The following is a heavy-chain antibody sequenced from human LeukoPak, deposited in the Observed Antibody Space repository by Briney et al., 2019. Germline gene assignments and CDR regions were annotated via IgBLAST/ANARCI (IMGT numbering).Heavy chain of an antibody. CDR3: ARSTTHPYYNYMDV. CDR1: GFTFSSYA. J-gene: IGHJ6*03. CDR2: INSDGSTT. Sequence: GGSLRLSCAASGFTFSSYAMSWVRQAPGKGLVWVSRINSDGSTTTYADSVKGRFTISRDNAKNTLYLQMNSLRVEDTAVYYCARSTTHPYYNYMDVWGKGTTVTLSS. V-gene: IGHV3-74*01. D-gene: IGHD4-17*01.